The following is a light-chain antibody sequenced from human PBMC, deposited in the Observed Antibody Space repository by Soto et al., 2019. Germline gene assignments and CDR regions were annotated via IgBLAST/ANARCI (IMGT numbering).Light chain of an antibody. CDR3: QQSYSTPRT. J-gene: IGKJ3*01. Sequence: DIQITQSPSSLSASVADRVTITCRASQSIRRSLNWYQQKPGKAPKLLIYAASSLQSGVPSRFSGSGSGTDFTLTISSLQPEDFATYYCQQSYSTPRTFGPGTKVDIK. CDR1: QSIRRS. CDR2: AAS. V-gene: IGKV1-39*01.